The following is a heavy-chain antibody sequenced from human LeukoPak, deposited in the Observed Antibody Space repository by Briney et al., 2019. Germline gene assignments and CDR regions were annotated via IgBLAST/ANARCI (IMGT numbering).Heavy chain of an antibody. D-gene: IGHD6-19*01. V-gene: IGHV3-43*01. J-gene: IGHJ4*02. CDR2: ISWDGGST. Sequence: GGSLRLSCAASGFTFDDYTMHWVRQAPGKGLEWASLISWDGGSTYYADSVKGRFTISRDNSKNSLYLQMNSLRTEDTALYYCAKDMGLGSGWFFFDYWGQGTLVTVSS. CDR3: AKDMGLGSGWFFFDY. CDR1: GFTFDDYT.